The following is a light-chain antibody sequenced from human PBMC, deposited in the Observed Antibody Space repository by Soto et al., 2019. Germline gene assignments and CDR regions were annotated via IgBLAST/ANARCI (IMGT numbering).Light chain of an antibody. CDR2: EAS. CDR3: QQYKSHCPDF. Sequence: DIQMTQSPSTLSASVGDRVTITCRASQSVSNKLAWYQQKPGKAPKFLIYEASRLESGVPSRVSGSGSGTEFTPTISSLQPDDLATYVGQQYKSHCPDFFGQGTKLE. J-gene: IGKJ2*01. CDR1: QSVSNK. V-gene: IGKV1-5*03.